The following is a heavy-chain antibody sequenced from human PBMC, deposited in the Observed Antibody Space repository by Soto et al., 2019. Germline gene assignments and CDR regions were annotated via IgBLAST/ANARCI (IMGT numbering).Heavy chain of an antibody. D-gene: IGHD3-16*01. CDR3: ARPDRLGKNKGAFDI. Sequence: SETLSLTCTFSVGSISNRDYYWGWIRQPPGKGLEWIGSIYYSGSTYYHPSLKSRVTISVDTSKNQFSLKLSSVTAADTAVYYCARPDRLGKNKGAFDIWGQRTMVNVSS. J-gene: IGHJ3*02. V-gene: IGHV4-39*01. CDR2: IYYSGST. CDR1: VGSISNRDYY.